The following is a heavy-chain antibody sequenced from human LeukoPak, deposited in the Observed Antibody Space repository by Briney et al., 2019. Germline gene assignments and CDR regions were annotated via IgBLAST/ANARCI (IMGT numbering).Heavy chain of an antibody. CDR3: AKDIAAADLYYFDY. CDR1: GFTFSSYA. V-gene: IGHV3-23*01. CDR2: ISGSGGST. J-gene: IGHJ4*02. D-gene: IGHD6-13*01. Sequence: PGGSLRLSCAASGFTFSSYAMSWVRQAPGKGLEWVSAISGSGGSTCYADSVKGRFTISRDNSKNTLYLQMNSLRAEDTAVYYCAKDIAAADLYYFDYWGQGTLVTVSS.